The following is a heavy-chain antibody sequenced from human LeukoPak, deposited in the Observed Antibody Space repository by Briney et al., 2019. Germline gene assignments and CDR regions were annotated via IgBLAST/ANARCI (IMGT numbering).Heavy chain of an antibody. J-gene: IGHJ3*02. CDR1: GDSVSSNSAV. CDR3: AKIRSPDAFDI. V-gene: IGHV6-1*01. Sequence: QTLSLTCAISGDSVSSNSAVWNWIRQSPTRGLEWLGRTYYRSKWHYDYAVSVKSRITIYPDTSKNQFALQLNSVTPEDTAVYYCAKIRSPDAFDIWSQGTVVTVSS. CDR2: TYYRSKWHY.